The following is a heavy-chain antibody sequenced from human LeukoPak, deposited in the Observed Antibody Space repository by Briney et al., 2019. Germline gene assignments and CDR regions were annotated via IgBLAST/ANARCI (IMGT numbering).Heavy chain of an antibody. D-gene: IGHD6-19*01. CDR2: ISTSSSYI. CDR1: GFTFSNYG. V-gene: IGHV3-21*01. Sequence: GGSLRLSCVGSGFTFSNYGMNWVRKAPGKGLEWVSFISTSSSYIYYADSVKGRFTISRDNAKNSLFLQMNSLRAEDTAVYYCARDFHSSGWYMPGYWGQGTLVTVSS. CDR3: ARDFHSSGWYMPGY. J-gene: IGHJ4*02.